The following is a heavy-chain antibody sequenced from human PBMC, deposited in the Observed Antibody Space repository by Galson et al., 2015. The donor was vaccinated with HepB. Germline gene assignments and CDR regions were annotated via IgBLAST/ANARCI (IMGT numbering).Heavy chain of an antibody. J-gene: IGHJ2*01. CDR2: LYYSGWT. CDR1: VASISSSNYY. Sequence: EPLSLTCTVAVASISSSNYYCGRIPQPPVKGLAWIGSLYYSGWTFYNPSLKSRVTISADTSKNQLSLKLSSVTAADTSLYYCAGQPYINGWLYRYFDLWGRGTLVTVSS. CDR3: AGQPYINGWLYRYFDL. D-gene: IGHD6-25*01. V-gene: IGHV4-39*01.